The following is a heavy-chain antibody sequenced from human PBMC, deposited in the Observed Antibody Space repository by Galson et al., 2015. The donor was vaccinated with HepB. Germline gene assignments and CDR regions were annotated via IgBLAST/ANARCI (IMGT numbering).Heavy chain of an antibody. CDR1: GFTFSDAA. CDR2: ISDIAGAT. CDR3: AKAAVRRSGTYEYFFDY. D-gene: IGHD1-26*01. V-gene: IGHV3-23*01. Sequence: SLRLSCAASGFTFSDAAMSWVRQAPGKGLEWVSAISDIAGATSYAVSVLGRFTISRDPSRNTLFLQMDTLRVEDTAVYYCAKAAVRRSGTYEYFFDYWGQGTLVTVSS. J-gene: IGHJ4*02.